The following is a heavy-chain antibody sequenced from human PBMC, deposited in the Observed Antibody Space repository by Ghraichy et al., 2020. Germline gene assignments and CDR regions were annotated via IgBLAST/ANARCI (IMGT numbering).Heavy chain of an antibody. CDR2: INHSGST. V-gene: IGHV4-34*01. Sequence: SETLSLTCAVYGGSFSGYYWSWIRQPPGKGLEWIGEINHSGSTNYNPSLKSRVTISVDTSKNQFSLKLSSVTAADTAVHYCARSTYYYGSGSYKYWGQGTLVTVSS. CDR3: ARSTYYYGSGSYKY. CDR1: GGSFSGYY. J-gene: IGHJ4*02. D-gene: IGHD3-10*01.